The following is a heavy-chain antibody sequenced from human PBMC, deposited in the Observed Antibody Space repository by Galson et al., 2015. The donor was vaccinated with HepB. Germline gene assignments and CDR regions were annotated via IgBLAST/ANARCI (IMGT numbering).Heavy chain of an antibody. Sequence: SLRLSCAASKFIFSNYGMHWVRQAPGKGLEWVAVTSYDGSHKYYAESLKGRFAVSRDNSKSTLYLQINSLESEDTAIYYCARDRNGEGYIYGYTYHYYGMDVWGQGTTVIVSS. CDR2: TSYDGSHK. CDR3: ARDRNGEGYIYGYTYHYYGMDV. V-gene: IGHV3-30*09. D-gene: IGHD3-16*01. CDR1: KFIFSNYG. J-gene: IGHJ6*02.